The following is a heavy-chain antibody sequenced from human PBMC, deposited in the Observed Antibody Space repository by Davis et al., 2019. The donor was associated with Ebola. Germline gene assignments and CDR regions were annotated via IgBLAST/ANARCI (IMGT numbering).Heavy chain of an antibody. J-gene: IGHJ4*02. CDR3: ARGSFFWRGHIDDY. Sequence: GSLRLSCTVSGGSISSYYWSWIRQPPGKGLEWIGYIYYSGSTNYNPSLKSRVTISVDTSKNQFSLKVSSVTAADTAVYYCARGSFFWRGHIDDYWGQGTLVTVSS. CDR1: GGSISSYY. D-gene: IGHD3-3*01. CDR2: IYYSGST. V-gene: IGHV4-59*12.